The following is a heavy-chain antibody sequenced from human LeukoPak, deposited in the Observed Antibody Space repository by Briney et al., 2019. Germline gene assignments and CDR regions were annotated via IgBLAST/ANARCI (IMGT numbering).Heavy chain of an antibody. CDR2: ITGSGGDT. V-gene: IGHV3-23*01. J-gene: IGHJ4*02. CDR3: AKGSRDSRPYYFDF. CDR1: GFTFDNYA. D-gene: IGHD5-24*01. Sequence: GGSLRLSCAASGFTFDNYAMSWVRQAPGKGLEWVSAITGSGGDTYHADSVKGRFTISRDNSKNTLYLQMSSLRAEDTAVYYCAKGSRDSRPYYFDFWGQEILVTVSS.